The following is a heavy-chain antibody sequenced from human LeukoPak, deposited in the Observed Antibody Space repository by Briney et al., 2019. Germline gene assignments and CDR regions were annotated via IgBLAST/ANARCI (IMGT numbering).Heavy chain of an antibody. V-gene: IGHV3-21*01. CDR2: ISSSSSYI. Sequence: GGSLRLSCAASGFTFSSYSMNWVRQAPGKGLEWVSSISSSSSYIYYADSVKGRFTISRDNAKNSLYLQMNSLRAEDTAVYYCARGPHSCDPNIWGQGTMVTVSS. D-gene: IGHD6-19*01. CDR3: ARGPHSCDPNI. CDR1: GFTFSSYS. J-gene: IGHJ3*02.